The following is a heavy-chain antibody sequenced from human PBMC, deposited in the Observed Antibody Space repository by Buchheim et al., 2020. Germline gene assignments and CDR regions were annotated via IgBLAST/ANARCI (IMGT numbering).Heavy chain of an antibody. CDR3: ARDQVSSAPYYYYYGMDV. CDR2: IYSCGST. J-gene: IGHJ6*02. Sequence: EVQLVESGGGLVQPGGSLRLSCAASGFTVISNYMSWVRQAPGKGLEGVSVIYSCGSTYYTDSVKGRFTIPSDNSKNTLYLHMNSLRAEDTAVYYCARDQVSSAPYYYYYGMDVWGQGTT. CDR1: GFTVISNY. V-gene: IGHV3-66*01. D-gene: IGHD6-6*01.